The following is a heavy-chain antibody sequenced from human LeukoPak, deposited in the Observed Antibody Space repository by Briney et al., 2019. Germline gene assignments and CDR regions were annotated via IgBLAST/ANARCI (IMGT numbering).Heavy chain of an antibody. D-gene: IGHD4-17*01. J-gene: IGHJ6*03. V-gene: IGHV3-48*03. Sequence: GGSLRLSCAASGVTFSSYEMNWVRQAPGKGLEWVAYISSSGSTIYYADSVKGRFTISRDNAKNSLDLQMTSLRAEDTAVYYCARVSVTRPYYYYMDVWGKGTTVTVSS. CDR3: ARVSVTRPYYYYMDV. CDR1: GVTFSSYE. CDR2: ISSSGSTI.